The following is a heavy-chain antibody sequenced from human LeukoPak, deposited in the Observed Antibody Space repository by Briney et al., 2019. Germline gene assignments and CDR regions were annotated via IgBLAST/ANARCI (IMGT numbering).Heavy chain of an antibody. V-gene: IGHV3-74*01. CDR3: ARENVVVVVYYFDY. CDR2: INSDGINT. CDR1: GFTFSNYW. D-gene: IGHD2-15*01. J-gene: IGHJ4*02. Sequence: GRSLRLSCAASGFTFSNYWMHWVRQAPGKGLVWVSRINSDGINTSYADSVKGRFTISRDNAKNTLNLQMNSLRAEDTAVYYCARENVVVVVYYFDYWGQGTLVTVSS.